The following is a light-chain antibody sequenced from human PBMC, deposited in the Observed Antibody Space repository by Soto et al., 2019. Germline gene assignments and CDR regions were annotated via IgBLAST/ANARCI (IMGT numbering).Light chain of an antibody. V-gene: IGKV3-20*01. Sequence: EIVLTQSPGTLSLSPGERATLSCRASQSVRSNYLAWYQQKPGQAPRLLIYGASSRATGIPDRFSGSGSGTDFTITISRLEPEDFAVYYCQQYGSSQITFGQGTRLEIK. CDR2: GAS. CDR3: QQYGSSQIT. J-gene: IGKJ5*01. CDR1: QSVRSNY.